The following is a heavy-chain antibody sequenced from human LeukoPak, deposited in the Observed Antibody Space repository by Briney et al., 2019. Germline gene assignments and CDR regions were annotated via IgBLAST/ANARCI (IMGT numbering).Heavy chain of an antibody. CDR2: IYHSGST. J-gene: IGHJ6*03. V-gene: IGHV4-30-2*01. Sequence: PSETLSLTCTVSGGSISSGGYYWSWLRQPPGKGLEWIGYIYHSGSTYYNPSPKSRVTISVDRSKNQFSLKLSSVTAADTAVYYCAREIYYYYYMDVWGKGTTVTVSS. CDR1: GGSISSGGYY. CDR3: AREIYYYYYMDV.